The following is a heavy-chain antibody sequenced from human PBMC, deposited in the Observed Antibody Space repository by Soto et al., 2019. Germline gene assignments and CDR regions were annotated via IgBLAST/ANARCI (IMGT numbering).Heavy chain of an antibody. D-gene: IGHD5-18*01. CDR2: IYYSGST. CDR3: ARRLGYSYGYYFDY. J-gene: IGHJ4*02. Sequence: LSLTCTVSGGSISSSSYYWGWIRQPPGKGLEWIGSIYYSGSTYYNPSLKSRVTISVDTSKNQFSLKLSSVTAADTAVYYCARRLGYSYGYYFDYWGQGTLVTVSS. CDR1: GGSISSSSYY. V-gene: IGHV4-39*01.